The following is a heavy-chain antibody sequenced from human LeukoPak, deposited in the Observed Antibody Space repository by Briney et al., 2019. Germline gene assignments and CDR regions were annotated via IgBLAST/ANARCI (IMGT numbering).Heavy chain of an antibody. J-gene: IGHJ4*02. Sequence: SETLSLTCTVSGASISGYFWRWIRQPPGKGPVCVGFIHYSGSANHNPPLESRLTPSQDTSKNQFSLKLSSVVAADTRVYYCARHSDGGAKLRLDYWVRASLVSV. CDR2: IHYSGSA. D-gene: IGHD2-8*02. V-gene: IGHV4-59*08. CDR3: ARHSDGGAKLRLDY. CDR1: GASISGYF.